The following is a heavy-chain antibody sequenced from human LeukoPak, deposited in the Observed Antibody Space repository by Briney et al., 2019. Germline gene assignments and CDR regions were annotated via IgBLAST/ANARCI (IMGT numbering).Heavy chain of an antibody. J-gene: IGHJ4*02. CDR2: ISAYDGNT. V-gene: IGHV1-18*01. CDR3: AREGYDFWSGYYSDDYYFDY. Sequence: ASVKASCKASGYTFTSYGISWVRQAPGQGLEWMGWISAYDGNTNYAQKLQGRVTMTTDTSTSTAYMELRSLRSDDTAVYYCAREGYDFWSGYYSDDYYFDYWGQGTLVTVSS. D-gene: IGHD3-3*01. CDR1: GYTFTSYG.